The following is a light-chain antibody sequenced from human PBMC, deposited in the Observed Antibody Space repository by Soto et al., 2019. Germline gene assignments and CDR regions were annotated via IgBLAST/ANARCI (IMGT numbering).Light chain of an antibody. J-gene: IGLJ1*01. CDR1: SSDVGTYTL. CDR2: EVN. V-gene: IGLV2-23*02. Sequence: QSVLTQPASVSGSPGQSITISCTGTSSDVGTYTLVSWYQQHPGKAPKLVIYEVNKRPAGVSKRFSGSKSGDTASLTISGLQAEDEADYYGSSYAGAITFYVFGTGTKVTVL. CDR3: SSYAGAITFYV.